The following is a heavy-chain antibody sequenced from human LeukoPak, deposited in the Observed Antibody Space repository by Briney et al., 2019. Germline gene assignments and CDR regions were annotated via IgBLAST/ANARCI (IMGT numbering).Heavy chain of an antibody. Sequence: ASVKVSCKASGYTFTSYYIHWVRQAPGQGLEWKGLINPTGGSTSYAQKFQGRVTMTRDTSTSTVYMELSSLRSEDTAVYYCSRLGPYSSDWYGYFDYWGQGTLVTVSS. CDR3: SRLGPYSSDWYGYFDY. V-gene: IGHV1-46*01. CDR2: INPTGGST. CDR1: GYTFTSYY. D-gene: IGHD6-19*01. J-gene: IGHJ4*02.